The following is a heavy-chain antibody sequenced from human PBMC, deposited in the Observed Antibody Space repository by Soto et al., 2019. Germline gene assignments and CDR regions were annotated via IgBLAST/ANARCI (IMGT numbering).Heavy chain of an antibody. CDR2: INQDGREK. CDR3: AIPRDF. Sequence: QPGGSLRLSCAASGFTFSSYWMNWVRQAPGKGPEWVASINQDGREKIYVDSVKGRFTISRDNAKNSLYLQMNSLRAEDTAVYYCAIPRDFWGQGTLVTVSS. J-gene: IGHJ4*02. CDR1: GFTFSSYW. V-gene: IGHV3-7*01.